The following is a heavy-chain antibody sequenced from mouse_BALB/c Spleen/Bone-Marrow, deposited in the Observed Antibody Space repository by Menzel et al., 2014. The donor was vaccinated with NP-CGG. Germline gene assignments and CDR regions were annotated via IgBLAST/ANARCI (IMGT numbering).Heavy chain of an antibody. J-gene: IGHJ3*01. Sequence: EVELMESGGGLVQPGGSLKLSCAASGFDFSRYWMSWVRQAPGKGLEWIGEINPDSSTINYTPSLKDKFIISRDNAKNTLYLQMSKVRSEDTALYYCARLGYYGALAYWGQGTLVTVSA. CDR2: INPDSSTI. V-gene: IGHV4-1*02. CDR1: GFDFSRYW. CDR3: ARLGYYGALAY. D-gene: IGHD1-1*01.